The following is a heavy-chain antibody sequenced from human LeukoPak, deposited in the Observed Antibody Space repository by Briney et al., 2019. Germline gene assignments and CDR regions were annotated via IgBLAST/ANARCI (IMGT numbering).Heavy chain of an antibody. D-gene: IGHD6-6*01. J-gene: IGHJ6*03. CDR2: IYYSGST. CDR3: ANLSSFDYYYYYYMDV. V-gene: IGHV4-39*01. Sequence: SETLSLTCTVSGGSISSSSYYWGWIRQPPGKGLEWIGSIYYSGSTYYNPSLKSRVTISVDTSKNPFSLKLSSVTAADTAVYYCANLSSFDYYYYYYMDVWGKGTTVTVSS. CDR1: GGSISSSSYY.